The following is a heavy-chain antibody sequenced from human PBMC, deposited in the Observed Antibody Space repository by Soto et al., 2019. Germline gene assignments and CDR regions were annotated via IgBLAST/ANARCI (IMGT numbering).Heavy chain of an antibody. J-gene: IGHJ4*02. CDR2: IYHSGST. D-gene: IGHD4-17*01. Sequence: QLQLQESGSGLVKPSQTLSLTCAVSGGPISSGGYSWSWIRQPPGKGLEWIGYIYHSGSTYYNPSLKSRVTISVDRSKNQFSLKLSSVTAADTAVYYCARSETHDYGVWGAFDYWGQGTLVTVSS. CDR3: ARSETHDYGVWGAFDY. CDR1: GGPISSGGYS. V-gene: IGHV4-30-2*01.